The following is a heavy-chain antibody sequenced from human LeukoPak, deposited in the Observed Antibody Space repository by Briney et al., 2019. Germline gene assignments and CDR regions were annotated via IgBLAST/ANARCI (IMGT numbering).Heavy chain of an antibody. Sequence: GASVKVSCKAAGYTFTGCYMYWVRQAPGQGLEWMGWINPNSGGTNYAQKFQGRVTMTRDTSISTAYMELSRLRSDDTAVYYCAREVIGYCSSTSCYRASFDWFDPWGQGTLVTVSS. CDR3: AREVIGYCSSTSCYRASFDWFDP. V-gene: IGHV1-2*02. D-gene: IGHD2-2*03. CDR2: INPNSGGT. CDR1: GYTFTGCY. J-gene: IGHJ5*02.